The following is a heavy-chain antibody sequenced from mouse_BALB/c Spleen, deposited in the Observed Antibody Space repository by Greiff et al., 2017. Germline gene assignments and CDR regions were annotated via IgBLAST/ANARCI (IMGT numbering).Heavy chain of an antibody. J-gene: IGHJ3*01. CDR3: AREDSLLRLRGFAY. V-gene: IGHV5-17*02. Sequence: EVQLVESGGGLVQPGGSRKLSCAASGFTFSSFGMHWVRQAPEKGLEWVAYISSGSSTIYYADTVKGRFTISRDNPKNTLFLQMTSLRSEDTAMYYCAREDSLLRLRGFAYWGQGTLVTVSA. CDR2: ISSGSSTI. D-gene: IGHD1-2*01. CDR1: GFTFSSFG.